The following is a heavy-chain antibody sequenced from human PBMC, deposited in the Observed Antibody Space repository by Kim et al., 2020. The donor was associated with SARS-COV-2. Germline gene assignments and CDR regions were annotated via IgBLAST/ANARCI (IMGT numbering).Heavy chain of an antibody. J-gene: IGHJ2*01. CDR1: GYTFTNYG. Sequence: ASVKVSCKASGYTFTNYGIYWVRQAPGQGLEWMGWVSTYNRNTNYAQKFQGRVTMTTDTPTTTVYMELRSLSSDDTAMYYCATESPGNGYFALWGRGTLVTVFS. D-gene: IGHD2-8*01. V-gene: IGHV1-18*04. CDR2: VSTYNRNT. CDR3: ATESPGNGYFAL.